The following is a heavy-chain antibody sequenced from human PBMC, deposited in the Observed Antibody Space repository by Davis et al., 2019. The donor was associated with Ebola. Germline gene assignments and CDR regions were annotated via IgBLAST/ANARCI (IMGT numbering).Heavy chain of an antibody. J-gene: IGHJ6*02. CDR1: GFTFSSYA. Sequence: GESLKISCAASGFTFSSYAMSWVRQAPGKGLEWVSVISGSGGSTYYAESLKGRFTISRDNSKNTLYLQMNSLRAEDTAVYYCAKELRRGTGTTGYYYYYYGMDVWGQGTTVTVSS. CDR3: AKELRRGTGTTGYYYYYYGMDV. CDR2: ISGSGGST. V-gene: IGHV3-23*01. D-gene: IGHD1-7*01.